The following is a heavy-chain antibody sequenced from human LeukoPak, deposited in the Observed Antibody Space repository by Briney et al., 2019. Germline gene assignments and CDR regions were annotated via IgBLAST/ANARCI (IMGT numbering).Heavy chain of an antibody. J-gene: IGHJ6*03. V-gene: IGHV4-59*01. CDR1: GGSISSYY. D-gene: IGHD1-14*01. CDR2: IYYSGST. Sequence: SETLSLTCTVSGGSISSYYWSWIRQPPGKGLEWIGYIYYSGSTNYNPSLKSRVTISVDTSKNQFSLKLSSVTAADTAVYYCARAGGLEPYYYYYMDVWGKGTTVTISS. CDR3: ARAGGLEPYYYYYMDV.